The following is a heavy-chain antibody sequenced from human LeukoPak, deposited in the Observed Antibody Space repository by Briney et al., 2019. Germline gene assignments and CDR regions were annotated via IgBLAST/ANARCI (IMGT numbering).Heavy chain of an antibody. J-gene: IGHJ5*02. CDR2: VRSRDKNYAT. V-gene: IGHV3-73*01. Sequence: GGSLRLSCAASGLGFAGSAVHWVRQTSGRGLEWIGCVRSRDKNYATIYGASARGRFTISRDDSRNTASLQMNSLNTEDTAVHYFRHIEYVAPDPWGQGTLVTVSS. CDR3: RHIEYVAPDP. D-gene: IGHD2-21*01. CDR1: GLGFAGSA.